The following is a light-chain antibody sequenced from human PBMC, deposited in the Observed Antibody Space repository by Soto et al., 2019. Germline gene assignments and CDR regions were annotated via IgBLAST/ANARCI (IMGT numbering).Light chain of an antibody. CDR1: QSVSSSY. CDR3: QQYGRLPPYT. Sequence: EIVLTQSPGTLSLSPGESATLSCRASQSVSSSYLSWYQQKPGQAPRLLIHGTSDRATGIPARFSGGGSATAFTLTITSLEPDDFAVYYCQQYGRLPPYTFGQGTKLEIK. V-gene: IGKV3-20*01. J-gene: IGKJ2*01. CDR2: GTS.